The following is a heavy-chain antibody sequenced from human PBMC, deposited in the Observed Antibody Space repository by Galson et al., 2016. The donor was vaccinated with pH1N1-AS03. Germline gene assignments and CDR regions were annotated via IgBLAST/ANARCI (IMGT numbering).Heavy chain of an antibody. CDR3: ARAGYHTPGYHH. V-gene: IGHV4-4*01. Sequence: ETLSLTCAVSGGPMTSPDWWTWVRQPPGKGLEWIGEVHYRETTSCNPSLNSRVTMSIDKSNNQFSLNLGSVTAADTAVYFCARAGYHTPGYHHWGQGALVTVSS. CDR1: GGPMTSPDW. D-gene: IGHD3-16*02. J-gene: IGHJ5*02. CDR2: VHYRETT.